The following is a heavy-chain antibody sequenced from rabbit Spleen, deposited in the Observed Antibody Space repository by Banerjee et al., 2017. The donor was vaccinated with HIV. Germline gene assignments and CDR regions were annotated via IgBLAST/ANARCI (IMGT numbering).Heavy chain of an antibody. CDR2: IATGSGTT. Sequence: QSLEESGGGLVKPGGTLTLTCTASGFSFSSGYYVSWVRQAPGKGLEWIGCIATGSGTTWYASWAKGRFTISKPSSTTVTLQMTSLTAADTATYFCASAYSDIYFNLWGPGTLVTVS. CDR3: ASAYSDIYFNL. D-gene: IGHD6-1*01. V-gene: IGHV1S40*01. J-gene: IGHJ4*01. CDR1: GFSFSSGYY.